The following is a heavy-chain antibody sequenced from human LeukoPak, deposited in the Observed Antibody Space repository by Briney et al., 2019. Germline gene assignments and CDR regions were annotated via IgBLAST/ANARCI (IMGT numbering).Heavy chain of an antibody. Sequence: SGGSLRLSCAASGFTFSSYWMSWVRQAPGKGLEWVANIKQDGSEKYYVDSVKGRFTISRDNAKNSLYLQMNSLRAEDTAVYYCARQYCGGDCEGAFDIWGQGTMATVSS. CDR2: IKQDGSEK. D-gene: IGHD2-21*01. CDR3: ARQYCGGDCEGAFDI. CDR1: GFTFSSYW. J-gene: IGHJ3*02. V-gene: IGHV3-7*01.